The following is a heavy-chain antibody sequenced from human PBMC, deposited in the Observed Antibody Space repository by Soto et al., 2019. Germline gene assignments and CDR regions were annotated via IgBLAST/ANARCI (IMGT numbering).Heavy chain of an antibody. D-gene: IGHD2-2*01. Sequence: GGSLRLSCAASGFTFSSYWMSWVRQAPGKGLEWVANIKQDGSEKYYVDSVKGRFTISRDNAKNSLYLQMNSLRAEDTAVYYCAGGYCSSTSCYGPFDYWGQGTLVTVSS. CDR2: IKQDGSEK. J-gene: IGHJ4*02. V-gene: IGHV3-7*01. CDR1: GFTFSSYW. CDR3: AGGYCSSTSCYGPFDY.